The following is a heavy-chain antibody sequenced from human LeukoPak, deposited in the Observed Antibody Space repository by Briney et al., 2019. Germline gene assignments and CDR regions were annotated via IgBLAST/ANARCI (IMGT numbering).Heavy chain of an antibody. CDR1: GFTVSSNY. V-gene: IGHV3-66*01. CDR2: IYSGGTT. CDR3: ARGSCTGNSCYAFDY. D-gene: IGHD2-2*01. J-gene: IGHJ4*02. Sequence: GGSLRLSCEASGFTVSSNYMTWVRQAPGKGLEWVSVIYSGGTTYYADSVKGRFTVSRDNSKNTLYLQMNSLRAEDTAVYFCARGSCTGNSCYAFDYWGQGTLVTVAS.